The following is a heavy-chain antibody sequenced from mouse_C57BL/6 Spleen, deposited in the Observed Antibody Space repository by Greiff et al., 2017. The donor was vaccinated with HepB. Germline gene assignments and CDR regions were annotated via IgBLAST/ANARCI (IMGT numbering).Heavy chain of an antibody. CDR1: GYTFTSYW. CDR3: ARQLRLLYYFDY. CDR2: IDPSDSYT. Sequence: VQLQQPGAELVKPGASVELSCKASGYTFTSYWMQWVKQRPGQGLEWIGEIDPSDSYTNYNQKFKGKATLTVDTSSSTAYMQLSSLTSEDSAVYYCARQLRLLYYFDYWGQGTTLTVSS. V-gene: IGHV1-50*01. J-gene: IGHJ2*01. D-gene: IGHD3-2*02.